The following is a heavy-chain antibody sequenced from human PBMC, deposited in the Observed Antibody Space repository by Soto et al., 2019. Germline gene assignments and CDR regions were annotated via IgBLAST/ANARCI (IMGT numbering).Heavy chain of an antibody. CDR2: IIPIFGTA. D-gene: IGHD3-16*02. Sequence: QVQLVQSGAEVKKPGSSVKVSCKASGGTFSSYAISWVRQAPGQGLEWMGGIIPIFGTANYAQKFQGRVLITVDESTSPAYMELSSLRSEDTAVYYCARDSLGHGSLGELSLAYWGQGTLVSVSS. V-gene: IGHV1-69*12. CDR1: GGTFSSYA. CDR3: ARDSLGHGSLGELSLAY. J-gene: IGHJ4*02.